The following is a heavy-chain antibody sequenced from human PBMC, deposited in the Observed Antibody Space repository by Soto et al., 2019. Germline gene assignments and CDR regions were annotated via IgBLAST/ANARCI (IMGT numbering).Heavy chain of an antibody. CDR2: IWYDGSNK. J-gene: IGHJ4*02. CDR3: ARDLVGATVEGSFDY. V-gene: IGHV3-33*01. CDR1: GFTFSSYG. D-gene: IGHD1-26*01. Sequence: GGSLRLSCAASGFTFSSYGMHWVRQAPGKGLEWVAVIWYDGSNKYYADSVKGRFTISRDNSKNTLYLQMNSLRAEDTAVYYCARDLVGATVEGSFDYWGQGTLVTVSS.